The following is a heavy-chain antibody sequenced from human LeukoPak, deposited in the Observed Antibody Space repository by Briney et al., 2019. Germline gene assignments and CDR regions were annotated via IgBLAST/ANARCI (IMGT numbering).Heavy chain of an antibody. J-gene: IGHJ5*02. V-gene: IGHV3-23*01. CDR3: AKDLRRVAAAGTGWFDP. D-gene: IGHD6-13*01. Sequence: GGSLRLSRAASGFTFSSYAMSWVRQAPGKGLEWVSAISGSGGSTYYADSVKGRFTISRDNSKNTLYLQMNSLRAEDTAVYYCAKDLRRVAAAGTGWFDPWGQGTLVTVSS. CDR1: GFTFSSYA. CDR2: ISGSGGST.